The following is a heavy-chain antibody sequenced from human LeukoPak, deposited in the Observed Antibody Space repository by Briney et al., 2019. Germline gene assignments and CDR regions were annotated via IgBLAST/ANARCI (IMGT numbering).Heavy chain of an antibody. CDR2: INPNSGGT. V-gene: IGHV1-2*02. Sequence: GASVKVSCKASGYTFTGYYMHWVRQAPGQGLEWMGWINPNSGGTNYAQKFQGRFTMTRDTSISTAYMELSRLRSDDTAVYYCARDLGSSWVKYYFDYWGQGTLVTVSS. CDR3: ARDLGSSWVKYYFDY. CDR1: GYTFTGYY. J-gene: IGHJ4*02. D-gene: IGHD6-13*01.